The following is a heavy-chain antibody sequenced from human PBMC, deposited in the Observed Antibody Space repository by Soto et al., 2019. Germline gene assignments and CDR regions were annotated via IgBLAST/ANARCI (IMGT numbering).Heavy chain of an antibody. J-gene: IGHJ4*02. CDR3: ARGYSSSWYAY. CDR2: ISYDGSNK. Sequence: GSLRLSCAASGFTFSSYAMHWVGQAPGKGLEWVAVISYDGSNKYYADSVKGRFTISRDNSKNTLYLQMNSLRAEDTAVYYCARGYSSSWYAYWGQGTLVTVSS. CDR1: GFTFSSYA. D-gene: IGHD6-13*01. V-gene: IGHV3-30-3*01.